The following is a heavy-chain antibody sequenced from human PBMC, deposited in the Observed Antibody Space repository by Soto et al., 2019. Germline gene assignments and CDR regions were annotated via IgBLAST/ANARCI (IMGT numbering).Heavy chain of an antibody. V-gene: IGHV3-74*01. J-gene: IGHJ4*02. D-gene: IGHD1-7*01. CDR3: PRGARNYYYFDY. CDR1: GFTFSSYW. CDR2: IYTDGSRA. Sequence: EVQLVESGGGLVQPGGSLRLSCAASGFTFSSYWMHWVRQAPGKGLVWVSRIYTDGSRADYADSVKVRFTVSRDNAKNTVYLQVNSLGAEDTAVYYCPRGARNYYYFDYWGQGTLVTVSS.